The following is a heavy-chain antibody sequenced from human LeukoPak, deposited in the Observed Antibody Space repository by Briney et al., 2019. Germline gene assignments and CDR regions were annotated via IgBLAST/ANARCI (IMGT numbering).Heavy chain of an antibody. Sequence: GGSLRLSCAASGFTFSGYSMNWVRQAPGKGLEWVSCIISSSSSIYYADSVKGRFTISRDNAKNSLYLQMNSLRAEDTAVYYCARDRYTRRYFDYWGQGTLVTVSS. V-gene: IGHV3-48*01. CDR3: ARDRYTRRYFDY. CDR1: GFTFSGYS. CDR2: IISSSSSI. D-gene: IGHD6-13*01. J-gene: IGHJ4*02.